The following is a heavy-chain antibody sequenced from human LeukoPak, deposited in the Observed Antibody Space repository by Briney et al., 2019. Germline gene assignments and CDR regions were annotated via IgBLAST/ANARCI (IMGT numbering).Heavy chain of an antibody. CDR2: IRYDGSNK. CDR1: GFTFSSYG. D-gene: IGHD3-22*01. J-gene: IGHJ6*03. V-gene: IGHV3-30*02. CDR3: ALEGYYYDSRDYYMDV. Sequence: GGSLRLSCAASGFTFSSYGMHWVRQAPGKGLEWVAFIRYDGSNKYYADSVKGRFTISRDNSKNSLYLQMNSLRAEDTAVYYCALEGYYYDSRDYYMDVWGKGTTVTISS.